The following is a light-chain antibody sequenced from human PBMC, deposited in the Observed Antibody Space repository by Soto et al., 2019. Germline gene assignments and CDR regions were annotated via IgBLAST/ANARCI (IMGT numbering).Light chain of an antibody. J-gene: IGLJ2*01. CDR1: SSDVGGYNY. V-gene: IGLV2-14*01. CDR2: DVS. CDR3: SSYISSDAFE. Sequence: QSALTQPASVSGSPGQSITISCTGTSSDVGGYNYVSWYQQHQGKAPKLIIYDVSRRPSGVSNRFSGSKSGNTASLTISGLQAEDEADYYCSSYISSDAFEFGGGTKVTVL.